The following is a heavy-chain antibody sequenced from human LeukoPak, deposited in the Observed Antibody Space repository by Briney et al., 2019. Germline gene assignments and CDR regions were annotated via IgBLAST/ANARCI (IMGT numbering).Heavy chain of an antibody. CDR2: IYYSGST. CDR3: AREFVRPHRGNWFDP. D-gene: IGHD3-10*01. CDR1: GGSISSGGYY. V-gene: IGHV4-31*11. Sequence: SQTLSLTCAVSGGSISSGGYYWSWIRQHPGKGLEWIGYIYYSGSTYYNPSLKSRVTISVDTSKNQFSLKLSSVTAADTAVYYCAREFVRPHRGNWFDPWGQGTLVTVSS. J-gene: IGHJ5*02.